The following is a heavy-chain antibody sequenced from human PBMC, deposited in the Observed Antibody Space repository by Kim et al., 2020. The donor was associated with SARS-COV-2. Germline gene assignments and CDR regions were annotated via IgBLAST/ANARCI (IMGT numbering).Heavy chain of an antibody. V-gene: IGHV4-59*01. Sequence: SETLSLTCTVSSDSISSYYWSWIRQLPGKGLEWLGYIYYSGSTDYNPSLKSRVTISWDTSKNQVSLDVTSVSAADTAVYYCTRSEGRGSWHLFDYWGQGMLVTVSS. CDR2: IYYSGST. CDR3: TRSEGRGSWHLFDY. CDR1: SDSISSYY. J-gene: IGHJ4*02. D-gene: IGHD6-13*01.